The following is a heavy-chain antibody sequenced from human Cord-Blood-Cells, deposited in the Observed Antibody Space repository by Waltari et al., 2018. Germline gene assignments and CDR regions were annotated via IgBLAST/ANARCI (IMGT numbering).Heavy chain of an antibody. CDR2: MNPNSGNT. CDR3: ARASPLNYYYYYGMDV. CDR1: GYTFTSYD. V-gene: IGHV1-8*01. Sequence: QVQLVQSGAEVKKPGASVKVSCKASGYTFTSYDINWVRQATGQGLEWMGCMNPNSGNTGYAQKFQGRVTMTRNTSISTAYMELSSLRSEDTAVYYCARASPLNYYYYYGMDVWGQGTTVTVSS. J-gene: IGHJ6*02.